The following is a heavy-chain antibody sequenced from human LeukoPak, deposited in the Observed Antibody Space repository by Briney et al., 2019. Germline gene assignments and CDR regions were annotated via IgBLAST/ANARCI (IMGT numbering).Heavy chain of an antibody. V-gene: IGHV3-7*01. CDR1: GFTFSSYW. D-gene: IGHD3-22*01. Sequence: PGGSLRLSCAASGFTFSSYWMSWVRQAPGKGLEWVANIKQDGSEKYYVDSVKGRFTVSRDNAKNSLYLQMNSLRAEDTAVYYCARAHTDPNPYYYDSSGYPRGSWFDPWGQGTLVTVSS. CDR3: ARAHTDPNPYYYDSSGYPRGSWFDP. J-gene: IGHJ5*02. CDR2: IKQDGSEK.